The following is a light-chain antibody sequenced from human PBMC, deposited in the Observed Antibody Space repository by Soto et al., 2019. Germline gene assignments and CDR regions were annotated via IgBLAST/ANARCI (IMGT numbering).Light chain of an antibody. J-gene: IGLJ2*01. Sequence: QSVLTQPPSVSGAPGQRVTISCTGSSSNIGAGYDVHWYQQLPGTAPKLLLFGNNNRPSGVPDRFSGSKSATSASLAITGLQAEDEADYYCCSYTSNTVVFGGGTKVTVL. CDR1: SSNIGAGYD. CDR2: GNN. V-gene: IGLV1-40*01. CDR3: CSYTSNTVV.